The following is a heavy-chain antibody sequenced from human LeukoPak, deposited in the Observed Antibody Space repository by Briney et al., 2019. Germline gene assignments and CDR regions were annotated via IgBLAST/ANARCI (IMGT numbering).Heavy chain of an antibody. D-gene: IGHD3-10*01. CDR2: INSDGSSI. CDR3: ATSSGTYYSPVY. CDR1: GFTFSSYW. Sequence: GGSLRLSCAASGFTFSSYWMHWVRQAPGKGLVWVSRINSDGSSISYADSVKGRFTISRDNAKNTLYLQMNSLRAEDTAVYYCATSSGTYYSPVYWGQGTLVTVSS. V-gene: IGHV3-74*01. J-gene: IGHJ4*02.